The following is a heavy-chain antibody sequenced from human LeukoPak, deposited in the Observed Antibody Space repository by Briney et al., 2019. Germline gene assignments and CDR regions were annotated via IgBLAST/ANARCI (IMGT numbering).Heavy chain of an antibody. CDR1: GFIFTSYW. J-gene: IGHJ4*02. Sequence: GGSLRLSCDVSGFIFTSYWMNWVRQAPGKGLEWVANINQAGGDKYYADSVRGRFTISRDNAKNSLYLQMNNLRAEDTAVYYCGRGDPDYWGQGTMVTVSS. CDR3: GRGDPDY. CDR2: INQAGGDK. V-gene: IGHV3-7*01.